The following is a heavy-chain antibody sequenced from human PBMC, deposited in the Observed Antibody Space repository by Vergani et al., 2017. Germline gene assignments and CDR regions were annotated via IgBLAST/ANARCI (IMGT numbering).Heavy chain of an antibody. Sequence: EVKLVESGGGLVRPGGSLRLSCAGNGFIFDSNGMSWVCQVPGKGLEWVSGINWNGDNTGYADSVKGRFTISRDNAKNSLYLQMNSLRVEDTALYYCAREASSGFYDYFDYWGQGTLVTVSS. CDR1: GFIFDSNG. CDR2: INWNGDNT. CDR3: AREASSGFYDYFDY. V-gene: IGHV3-20*04. J-gene: IGHJ4*02. D-gene: IGHD6-19*01.